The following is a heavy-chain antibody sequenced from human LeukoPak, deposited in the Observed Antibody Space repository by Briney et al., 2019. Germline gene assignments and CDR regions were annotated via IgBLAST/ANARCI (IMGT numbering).Heavy chain of an antibody. J-gene: IGHJ4*02. CDR2: INHSGST. CDR3: ARVRWDHYDSSGYYYHPFDY. D-gene: IGHD3-22*01. V-gene: IGHV4-34*01. CDR1: GGSFSGYY. Sequence: SETLSLTCAVYGGSFSGYYWSWIRQPPGKGLEWIGEINHSGSTNYNPSLKSRVTISVDTSKNQFSLKLSSVTAADTAVYYCARVRWDHYDSSGYYYHPFDYWGQGTLVTVSS.